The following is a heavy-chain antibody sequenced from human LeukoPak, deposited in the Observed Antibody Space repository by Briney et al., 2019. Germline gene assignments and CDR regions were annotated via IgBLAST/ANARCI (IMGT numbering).Heavy chain of an antibody. V-gene: IGHV3-15*01. CDR2: IKNKADGETT. CDR1: GFTFTDAW. Sequence: GGSLRLSCAASGFTFTDAWMSWVRQAPGKGLEWVGRIKNKADGETTDYAAPVKGRFTILRDDSKNTVYLQMNSLKTEDTAVYYCATSRVGYWGQGTLVTVSS. J-gene: IGHJ4*02. CDR3: ATSRVGY.